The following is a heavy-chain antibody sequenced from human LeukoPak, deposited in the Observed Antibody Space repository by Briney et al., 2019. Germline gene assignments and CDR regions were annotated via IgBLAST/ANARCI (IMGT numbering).Heavy chain of an antibody. V-gene: IGHV1-2*02. Sequence: ASVKVSCKASGYTFTGYYMHWVRQAPGQGFEWMGWINPNSGDTNYAQKFQGRVTMTRDTSISTAHMELSRLRSDDTAVYYCARANARYCSSTTCLFDYWGQGTLVTVSS. CDR3: ARANARYCSSTTCLFDY. CDR2: INPNSGDT. CDR1: GYTFTGYY. D-gene: IGHD2-2*01. J-gene: IGHJ4*02.